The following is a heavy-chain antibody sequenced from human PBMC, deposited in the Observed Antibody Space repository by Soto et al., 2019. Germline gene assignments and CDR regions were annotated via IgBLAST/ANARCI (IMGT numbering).Heavy chain of an antibody. J-gene: IGHJ4*02. Sequence: QGQLVESGGGVVHPGRSLRLSCAGTGFILSNYGMHWVRQAPGKGLEWVAVISSNGIITYADSVKGRFTISRDTSKNTVNLQMNSLRAEDTGLYYCAKSSGGSYQEFDYWRQGTLVTVSS. CDR3: AKSSGGSYQEFDY. CDR2: ISSNGIIT. D-gene: IGHD1-26*01. V-gene: IGHV3-30*18. CDR1: GFILSNYG.